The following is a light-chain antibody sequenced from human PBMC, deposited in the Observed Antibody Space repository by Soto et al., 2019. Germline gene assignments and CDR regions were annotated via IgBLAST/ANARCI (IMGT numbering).Light chain of an antibody. V-gene: IGKV3-15*01. CDR2: GAS. CDR1: QSVGNS. CDR3: QQSYSTPRT. J-gene: IGKJ1*01. Sequence: VVMTQSPGTLSVSPGEGVTLSCRASQSVGNSLAWYQQKPGQAPRLLIFGASTRVTGIPARFSGSGSGTEFTLTITSLQSEDFAVYYCQQSYSTPRTFGQGTKVDIK.